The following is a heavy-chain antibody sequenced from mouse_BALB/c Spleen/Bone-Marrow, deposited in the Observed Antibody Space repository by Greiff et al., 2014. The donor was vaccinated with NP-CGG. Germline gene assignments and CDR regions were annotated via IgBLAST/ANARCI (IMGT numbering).Heavy chain of an antibody. CDR2: IYPHNGGT. CDR3: TRSYIYFDF. J-gene: IGHJ2*01. CDR1: GYTLTDYN. Sequence: EVKLVESGPELVKPGASVKISCKAFGYTLTDYNMHWVKQSHGKSLEWIGHIYPHNGGTDYNQKFKSKATLTVDNSSSTSYMELRSLTSEDSAVYYCTRSYIYFDFWGQGTTLTVSS. V-gene: IGHV1S29*02. D-gene: IGHD2-10*01.